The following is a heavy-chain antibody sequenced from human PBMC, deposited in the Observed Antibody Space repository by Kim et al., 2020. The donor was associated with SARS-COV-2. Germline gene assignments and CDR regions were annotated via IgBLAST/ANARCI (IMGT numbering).Heavy chain of an antibody. V-gene: IGHV3-9*01. CDR1: GFTFDDYA. D-gene: IGHD2-15*01. J-gene: IGHJ6*01. CDR2: ISWNRGSI. Sequence: GGSLRLSCAASGFTFDDYAMHWVRQAPGKGLEWVSGISWNRGSIGYADSVKGRFTISRDNAKNPLYLQLNSLRAEDTALHYCAGSQGSGGYDYYGMDVWG. CDR3: AGSQGSGGYDYYGMDV.